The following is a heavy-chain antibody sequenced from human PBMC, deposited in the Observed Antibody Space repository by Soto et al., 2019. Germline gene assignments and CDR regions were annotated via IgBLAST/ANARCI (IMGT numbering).Heavy chain of an antibody. J-gene: IGHJ4*02. CDR2: ISSSSSYI. CDR1: GFTFSSYS. Sequence: GGSLRLSCAASGFTFSSYSMNWVRQAPGKGLEWVSSISSSSSYIYYADSVKGRFTISRDNAKNSLYLQMNSLRAEDTAVYYCARDVNSIQLVKSFDYWGQGTLVTVSS. V-gene: IGHV3-21*01. CDR3: ARDVNSIQLVKSFDY. D-gene: IGHD6-13*01.